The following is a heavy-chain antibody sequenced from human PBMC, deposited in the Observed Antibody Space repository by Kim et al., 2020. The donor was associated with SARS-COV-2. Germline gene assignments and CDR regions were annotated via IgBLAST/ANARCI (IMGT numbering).Heavy chain of an antibody. CDR3: ERGSFGSLAWFDP. J-gene: IGHJ5*02. V-gene: IGHV4-39*06. D-gene: IGHD3-16*01. Sequence: KRRVTISVDTAKNQFTLKLSSVTAADTAGYYCERGSFGSLAWFDPWGQGTLVTVSS.